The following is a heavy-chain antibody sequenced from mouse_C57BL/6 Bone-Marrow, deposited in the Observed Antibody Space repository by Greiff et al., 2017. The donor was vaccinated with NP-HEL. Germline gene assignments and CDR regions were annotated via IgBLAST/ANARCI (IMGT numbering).Heavy chain of an antibody. CDR2: ISGGGGNT. V-gene: IGHV5-9*01. J-gene: IGHJ3*01. Sequence: EVKLMESGGGLVKPGGSLKLSCAASGFTFSSYTMSWVRQTPEKRLEWVATISGGGGNTYYPDSVKGRFTISRDNAKNTLYLQRSSLRSEDTALYYCARRVAWFAYWGQGTLVTVSA. CDR1: GFTFSSYT. D-gene: IGHD1-1*02. CDR3: ARRVAWFAY.